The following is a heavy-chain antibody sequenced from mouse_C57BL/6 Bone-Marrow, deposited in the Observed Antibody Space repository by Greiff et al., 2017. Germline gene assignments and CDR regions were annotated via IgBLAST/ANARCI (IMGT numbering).Heavy chain of an antibody. CDR2: IDPEDGGT. J-gene: IGHJ4*01. Sequence: EVQLQQSGAELVRPGASVKLSCTASGFNIKDYYMHWVKQRPEQGLEWIGRIDPEDGGTEYAPTFQGKATMTADTSSNTAYLQLSSLTSEDTAVYYGTTGNYYGSSLDYAMDYWGQGTSVTVSS. CDR3: TTGNYYGSSLDYAMDY. V-gene: IGHV14-1*01. CDR1: GFNIKDYY. D-gene: IGHD1-1*01.